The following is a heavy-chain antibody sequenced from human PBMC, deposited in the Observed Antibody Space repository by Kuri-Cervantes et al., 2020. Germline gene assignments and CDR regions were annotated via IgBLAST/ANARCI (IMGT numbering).Heavy chain of an antibody. V-gene: IGHV1-24*01. D-gene: IGHD3-22*01. J-gene: IGHJ4*02. CDR1: GYTLNDLF. CDR3: ARVPAWLSGYPYYFDY. CDR2: IDPEDGET. Sequence: ASVKVSCKVSGYTLNDLFIHWVRQAPGKGLEWMGGIDPEDGETIYIKKLQGRVTMTEDTSTDIAYMELSSLRSDDTAVYYCARVPAWLSGYPYYFDYWGQGTLVTVSS.